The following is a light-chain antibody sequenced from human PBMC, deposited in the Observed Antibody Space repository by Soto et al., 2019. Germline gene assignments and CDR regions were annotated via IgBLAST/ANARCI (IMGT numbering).Light chain of an antibody. CDR2: DAS. CDR3: QQYDNYPLT. J-gene: IGKJ4*01. CDR1: QSINNW. Sequence: LQLTQSPSTLSASVGDRVTITCRASQSINNWLAWYQQKPGKAPKFLIYDASNLESGVPSRFSGSASGTEFTLTISSLQPDDFATYYCQQYDNYPLTFGGGSKVDTK. V-gene: IGKV1-5*01.